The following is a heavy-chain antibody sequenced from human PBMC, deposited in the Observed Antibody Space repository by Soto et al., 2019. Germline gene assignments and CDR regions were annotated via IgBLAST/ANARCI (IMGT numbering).Heavy chain of an antibody. CDR2: ISGSGGST. Sequence: GGSLRLSCAASGFTFSSYAMSWVRRAPGKGLEWVSAISGSGGSTYYADTVKGRFTISRDNSKNTLYLQMNSLRAEDTAVYYCAKERYSGYLAPFDYWGQGTLVTVSS. V-gene: IGHV3-23*01. CDR3: AKERYSGYLAPFDY. CDR1: GFTFSSYA. J-gene: IGHJ4*02. D-gene: IGHD5-12*01.